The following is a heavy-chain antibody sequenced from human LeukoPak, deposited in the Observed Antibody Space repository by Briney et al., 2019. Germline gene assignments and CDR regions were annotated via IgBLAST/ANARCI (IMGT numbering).Heavy chain of an antibody. CDR1: GFTFSSYS. J-gene: IGHJ4*02. Sequence: GGSLRLSCAASGFTFSSYSMNWVRQAPGKGLEWVSSISSSSSYIYYADSVKGRFTISRDNAKNSLYLQMNSLRAEDTAVYYCASLKYSSSSGGVGGGGDYWGQGTLVTVSS. V-gene: IGHV3-21*01. CDR3: ASLKYSSSSGGVGGGGDY. CDR2: ISSSSSYI. D-gene: IGHD6-6*01.